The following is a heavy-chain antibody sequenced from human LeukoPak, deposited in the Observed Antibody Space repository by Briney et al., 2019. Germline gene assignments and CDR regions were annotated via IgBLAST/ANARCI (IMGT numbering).Heavy chain of an antibody. D-gene: IGHD5-24*01. J-gene: IGHJ4*02. CDR2: IGPSGDKT. CDR3: ARDLGWLQLCF. CDR1: GFTFSSHG. Sequence: GGTLRLSCAGAGFTFSSHGMSWVRQAPGKGLEWDAGIGPSGDKTYYADAVKGRFTISRDNSKNTFYLSMNILRAEDTATYYGARDLGWLQLCFGGQGTLITVSS. V-gene: IGHV3-23*01.